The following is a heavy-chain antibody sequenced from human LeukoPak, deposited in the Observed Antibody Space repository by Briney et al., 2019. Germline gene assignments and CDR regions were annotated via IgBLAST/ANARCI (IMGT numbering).Heavy chain of an antibody. Sequence: ASVKVSCKASGYTFTSYYMHWVRQAPGQGLEWMGRINPSGGSTSYAQKFQGRVTMTRDTSTSTVYMELSSLRSEDTAVYYCARVLYSGSYYHWFDPWGQGTLVTVSS. CDR2: INPSGGST. D-gene: IGHD1-26*01. CDR3: ARVLYSGSYYHWFDP. J-gene: IGHJ5*02. CDR1: GYTFTSYY. V-gene: IGHV1-46*01.